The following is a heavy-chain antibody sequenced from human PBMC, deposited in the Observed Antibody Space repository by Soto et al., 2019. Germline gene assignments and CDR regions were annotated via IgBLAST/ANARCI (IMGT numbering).Heavy chain of an antibody. Sequence: GESLKISCETSGYSFTNFWISWVRQMPGKGLEWMGRIDPSDSYTNYSPSFQGHVTFSADESINTAYLQWSSLKASDTAMYYCARHRHPDPPFMVVTTMGIDYWAQGTLVTVSS. V-gene: IGHV5-10-1*01. CDR3: ARHRHPDPPFMVVTTMGIDY. CDR2: IDPSDSYT. J-gene: IGHJ4*02. CDR1: GYSFTNFW. D-gene: IGHD2-21*02.